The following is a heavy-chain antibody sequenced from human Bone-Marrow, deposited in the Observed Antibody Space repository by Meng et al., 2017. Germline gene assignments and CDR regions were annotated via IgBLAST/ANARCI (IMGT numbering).Heavy chain of an antibody. CDR3: ARINYDSSGYSLRK. Sequence: SETLSLTCTVSGGSINSYHWSWIRQPPGKGLEWIGYIYYNGSPNYNPSLNSRVTISVDTSKNQFSLKLSSVTAADTAVYYCARINYDSSGYSLRKWGQGNLVTVSS. CDR1: GGSINSYH. D-gene: IGHD3-22*01. CDR2: IYYNGSP. V-gene: IGHV4-59*01. J-gene: IGHJ4*02.